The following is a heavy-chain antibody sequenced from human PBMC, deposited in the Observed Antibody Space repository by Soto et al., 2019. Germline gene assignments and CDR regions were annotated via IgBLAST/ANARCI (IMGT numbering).Heavy chain of an antibody. V-gene: IGHV1-69*08. CDR2: IIPILGIA. CDR1: GGTFSSYT. CDR3: ARDRGYSYGIVGY. J-gene: IGHJ4*02. D-gene: IGHD5-18*01. Sequence: QVQLVQSGAEVKKPGSSVKVSCKASGGTFSSYTISWVRQAPGQGLEWMGRIIPILGIANYAQKFQGRVTITADKSTSTAYMELSSLRSEDTAVYYCARDRGYSYGIVGYWGQGTLVTVSS.